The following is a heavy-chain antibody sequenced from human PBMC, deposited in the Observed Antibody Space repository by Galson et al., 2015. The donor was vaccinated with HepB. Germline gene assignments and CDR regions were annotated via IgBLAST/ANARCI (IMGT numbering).Heavy chain of an antibody. CDR1: GGSFSGYY. J-gene: IGHJ5*02. D-gene: IGHD3-3*01. V-gene: IGHV4-34*01. CDR3: ARIYRGFSDFWSGYAARFDP. CDR2: INHSGST. Sequence: ETLSLTCAVYGGSFSGYYWSWIRQPPGKGLEWIGEINHSGSTNYNPSLKSRVTISVDTSKNQFSLKLSSVTAADTAVYYCARIYRGFSDFWSGYAARFDPWGQGTLVTVSS.